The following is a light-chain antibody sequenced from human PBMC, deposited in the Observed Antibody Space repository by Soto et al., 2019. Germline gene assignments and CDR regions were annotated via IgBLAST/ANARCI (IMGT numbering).Light chain of an antibody. Sequence: QSVLTQPPSASGSPGQSVTISCTGTSSDVGGYNFVSWYQRHPGKAPKLMIYEVSKRPSGVPDRFSGSKSGNTASLTVSGLQAEDEADYYCSSYAGSNNVLFGGGTKLTVL. CDR2: EVS. V-gene: IGLV2-8*01. J-gene: IGLJ2*01. CDR1: SSDVGGYNF. CDR3: SSYAGSNNVL.